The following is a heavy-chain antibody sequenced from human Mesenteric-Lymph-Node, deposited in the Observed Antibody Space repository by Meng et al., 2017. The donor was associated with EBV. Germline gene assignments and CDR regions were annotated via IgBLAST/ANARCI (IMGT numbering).Heavy chain of an antibody. V-gene: IGHV1-18*01. J-gene: IGHJ4*02. CDR3: ARDHGGKYYY. CDR2: ISAYNGDT. D-gene: IGHD1-26*01. CDR1: GYTFTSYG. Sequence: VQRGHSRAAVKEPGASLMVSCKASGYTFTSYGTRWVRQGPGQGLEWMGWISAYNGDTKYAQKVQDRVTMTTDTSTSTVYMELRSLGSDDTAVYYCARDHGGKYYYWGQGTLVTVSS.